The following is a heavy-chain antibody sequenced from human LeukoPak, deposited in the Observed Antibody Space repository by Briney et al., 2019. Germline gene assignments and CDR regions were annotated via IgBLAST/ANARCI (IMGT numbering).Heavy chain of an antibody. CDR1: GGSFSGYY. CDR3: ARGLRYFDRWLPYFDY. Sequence: PSETLSLTCAVYGGSFSGYYWSWIRQPPGKGLEWIGEINHSGSTNYNPSLKSRVTISVDTSKNQFSLKLSSVTAADTAVYYCARGLRYFDRWLPYFDYWGQGTLVTVSS. J-gene: IGHJ4*02. CDR2: INHSGST. D-gene: IGHD3-9*01. V-gene: IGHV4-34*01.